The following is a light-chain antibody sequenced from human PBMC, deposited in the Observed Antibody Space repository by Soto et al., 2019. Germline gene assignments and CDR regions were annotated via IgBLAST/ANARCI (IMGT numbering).Light chain of an antibody. CDR1: QAVNTR. CDR3: QQYYSTPLYT. V-gene: IGKV3D-11*01. J-gene: IGKJ2*01. Sequence: EIVLTQSPATLSSFPGDRVTLSCRASQAVNTRLAWYQHKPGQAPRLLIYLASNRAAGVPARFSGSGSGTDFTLTISDVEPEDFAVYYCQQYYSTPLYTFGQGTKLEIK. CDR2: LAS.